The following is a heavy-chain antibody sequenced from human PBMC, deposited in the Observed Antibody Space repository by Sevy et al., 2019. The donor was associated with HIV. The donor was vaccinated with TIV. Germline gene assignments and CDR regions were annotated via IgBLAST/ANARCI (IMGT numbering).Heavy chain of an antibody. J-gene: IGHJ6*02. D-gene: IGHD1-1*01. Sequence: ASVKVSCKASGYTFISYAIHWVRQAPGQGLQWMGWFNAAGGNTKYSQNFQGRVTFSTDTSANTAYMELSSLRSEDTAVYYCARRGTGLDYYYGMDVWGQGTTVTVSS. CDR3: ARRGTGLDYYYGMDV. CDR1: GYTFISYA. CDR2: FNAAGGNT. V-gene: IGHV1-3*01.